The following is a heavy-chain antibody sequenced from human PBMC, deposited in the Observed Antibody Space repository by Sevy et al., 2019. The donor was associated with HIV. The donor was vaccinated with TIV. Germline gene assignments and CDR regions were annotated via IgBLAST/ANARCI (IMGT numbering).Heavy chain of an antibody. Sequence: GGSLRLSCTASGFTFGDYAMSWFRQAPGKGLEWVGFIRSKAYGGTTEYAGSVKGRFTISREESKSIDYLQMNSLKTEDTAVYYCTREWGDYCGNLERFGAFDIWGQGTMVTVSS. D-gene: IGHD4-17*01. CDR2: IRSKAYGGTT. V-gene: IGHV3-49*03. CDR3: TREWGDYCGNLERFGAFDI. J-gene: IGHJ3*02. CDR1: GFTFGDYA.